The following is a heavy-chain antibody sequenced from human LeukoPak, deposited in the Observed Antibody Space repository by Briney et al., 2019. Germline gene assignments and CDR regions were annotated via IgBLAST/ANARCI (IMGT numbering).Heavy chain of an antibody. V-gene: IGHV4-30-4*08. Sequence: SETLSHTCTVSGGSISSGDYYWSWIRQPPGKGLEWIGYIYYSGSTYYNPSLKSRVTISVDTSKNQFSLKLSSVTAADTAVYYCARGGVGATPAGYYYYMDVWGKGTTVTVSS. CDR2: IYYSGST. CDR1: GGSISSGDYY. J-gene: IGHJ6*03. D-gene: IGHD1-26*01. CDR3: ARGGVGATPAGYYYYMDV.